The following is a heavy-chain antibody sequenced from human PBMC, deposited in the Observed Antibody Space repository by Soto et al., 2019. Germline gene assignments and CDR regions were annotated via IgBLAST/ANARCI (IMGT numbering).Heavy chain of an antibody. J-gene: IGHJ6*02. D-gene: IGHD4-17*01. CDR3: ARLNDYGDDYYYYGMDV. V-gene: IGHV4-39*01. CDR2: IHYSGST. Sequence: SETLSLTCTVSGGSISSSSYYWGWIRQPPGKGLEWIGSIHYSGSTYYNPSLKSRVTISVDTSKNQFSLKLSSVTAADTAVYYCARLNDYGDDYYYYGMDVWGQGTTVTVSS. CDR1: GGSISSSSYY.